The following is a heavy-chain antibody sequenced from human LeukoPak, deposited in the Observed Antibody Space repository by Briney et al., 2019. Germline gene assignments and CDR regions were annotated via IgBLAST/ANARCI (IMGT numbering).Heavy chain of an antibody. CDR2: IYYSGST. V-gene: IGHV4-39*01. Sequence: SETLSLTCTVSGGSISSSSYYWGWLRQPPGTGLEWIGSIYYSGSTYYNPSLKSRVTISVDTSKNQFSLKLSSVTAADTAVYYCARLWDIVVVEGNWFDPWGQGTLVTVSS. CDR3: ARLWDIVVVEGNWFDP. D-gene: IGHD2-15*01. J-gene: IGHJ5*02. CDR1: GGSISSSSYY.